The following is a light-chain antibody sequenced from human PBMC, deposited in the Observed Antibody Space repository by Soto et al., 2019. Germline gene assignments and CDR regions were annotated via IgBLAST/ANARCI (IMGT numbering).Light chain of an antibody. CDR3: QRRSNWPWT. Sequence: EIVLTQSPVTLSLSPGERAALSCRASQSVSAYLAWFQQKAGQPPRLLIEDASDRASGVPPRFSGSGSGTDFTLTITGLEPEDSAVYYCQRRSNWPWTFGQGTKV. CDR2: DAS. V-gene: IGKV3-11*01. J-gene: IGKJ1*01. CDR1: QSVSAY.